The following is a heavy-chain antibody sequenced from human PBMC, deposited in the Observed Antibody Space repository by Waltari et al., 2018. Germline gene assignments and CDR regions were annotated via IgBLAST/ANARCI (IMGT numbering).Heavy chain of an antibody. CDR2: IYYSGST. Sequence: QLQLQESGPGLVKPSETLSLTCTVSGGSISSSSYYWGWIRQPPGKGLEGIGSIYYSGSTYYNPSLKSRVTISVDTSKNQFSLKLSSVTAADTAVYYCARRAYSGSHFDYWGQGTLVTVSS. CDR1: GGSISSSSYY. V-gene: IGHV4-39*01. D-gene: IGHD1-26*01. J-gene: IGHJ4*02. CDR3: ARRAYSGSHFDY.